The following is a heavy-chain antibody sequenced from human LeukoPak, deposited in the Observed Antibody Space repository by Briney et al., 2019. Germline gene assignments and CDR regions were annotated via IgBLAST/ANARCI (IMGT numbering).Heavy chain of an antibody. J-gene: IGHJ6*03. D-gene: IGHD6-19*01. CDR1: GFTFSSYG. CDR2: ISHDGSKK. V-gene: IGHV3-30*18. CDR3: AKEAVAGDSYYYMDV. Sequence: GGSLRLSCAASGFTFSSYGLHWVRQAPGKGLEWVAVISHDGSKKYYADSVRGQFTISRDNSKNTLYLQMNSLRAEDTAVYYCAKEAVAGDSYYYMDVWGKGTTVTISS.